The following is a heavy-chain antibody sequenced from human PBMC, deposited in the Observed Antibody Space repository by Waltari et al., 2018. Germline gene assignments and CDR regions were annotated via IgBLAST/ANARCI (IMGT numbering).Heavy chain of an antibody. D-gene: IGHD3-22*01. Sequence: QVQLVQSGAEVKKPGSSVKVSCKASGGTFSSYAISWVRQAPGQGLEWMGGSIPIFGTANYAQKFQGRVTITRDTSTSTVYMELSSLRSEDTAVYYCASGYDSSGSDAFDIWGQGTMVTVSS. J-gene: IGHJ3*02. CDR1: GGTFSSYA. V-gene: IGHV1-69*05. CDR2: SIPIFGTA. CDR3: ASGYDSSGSDAFDI.